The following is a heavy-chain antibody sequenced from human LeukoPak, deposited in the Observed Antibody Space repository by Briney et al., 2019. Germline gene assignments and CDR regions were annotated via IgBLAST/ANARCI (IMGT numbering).Heavy chain of an antibody. CDR2: IIPILGIA. Sequence: SVKVSCKASGGTFSSYAISWVRQAPGQGLEWMGRIIPILGIANYAQRFQGRVTITADKSTSTAYMELSSLRSEDTAVYYCARDLMVAVAAPDYWGQGTLVTVSS. J-gene: IGHJ4*02. CDR3: ARDLMVAVAAPDY. CDR1: GGTFSSYA. D-gene: IGHD6-19*01. V-gene: IGHV1-69*04.